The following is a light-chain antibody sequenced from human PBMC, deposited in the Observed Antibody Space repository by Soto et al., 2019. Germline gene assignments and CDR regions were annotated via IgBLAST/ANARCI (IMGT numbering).Light chain of an antibody. Sequence: DIQMTQSPSSVSASVGDRVTITCRASQHIHTWLAWYQQKPWEAPKLLLSGASSLQSGVPSRFSGSGSGTSFPLTISGLQPAHFAQYYSQSSNSFPFPFGPGAKGDI. CDR2: GAS. CDR1: QHIHTW. CDR3: QSSNSFPFP. J-gene: IGKJ3*01. V-gene: IGKV1-12*01.